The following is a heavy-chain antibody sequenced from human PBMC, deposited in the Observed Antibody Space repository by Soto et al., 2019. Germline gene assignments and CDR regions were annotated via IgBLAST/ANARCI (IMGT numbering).Heavy chain of an antibody. Sequence: QVQLQESGPGLVKPSQTLSLTCTVSGGSVSDGGYYWSWIRQHPGKGLEWLGTIYYSGSTHYNPSLKSRLSISVDMSKNQFSLKLSSVTAADTATYYCARDFGAGADYYGSSPCGQGTLVTVSS. V-gene: IGHV4-31*03. CDR1: GGSVSDGGYY. D-gene: IGHD3-10*01. CDR2: IYYSGST. CDR3: ARDFGAGADYYGSSP. J-gene: IGHJ5*02.